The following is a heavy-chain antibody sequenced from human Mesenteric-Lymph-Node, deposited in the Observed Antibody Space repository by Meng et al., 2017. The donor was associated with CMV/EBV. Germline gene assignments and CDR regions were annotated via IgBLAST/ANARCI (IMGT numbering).Heavy chain of an antibody. J-gene: IGHJ4*02. CDR3: ARDRGYGDFAV. CDR1: GGSISSGDYY. Sequence: CIVSGGSISSGDYYWSWIRQHPGKGLEWIGYIYYSGATYYNPSLQSRIIISVDTSKNQFSLKLSSVTAVDTAVYYCARDRGYGDFAVWGQGTLVTVSS. D-gene: IGHD4-17*01. V-gene: IGHV4-31*03. CDR2: IYYSGAT.